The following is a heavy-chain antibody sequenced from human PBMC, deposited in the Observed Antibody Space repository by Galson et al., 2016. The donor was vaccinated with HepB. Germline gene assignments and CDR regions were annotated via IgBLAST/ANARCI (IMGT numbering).Heavy chain of an antibody. CDR3: ARQMGYGWQNLEAFDI. Sequence: SETLSLTCSVSGASLTNPAFFWAWIRQTPGKGLEWIGTVFYSASTYYNPSLESQVSMSVDRSKNQFSLRLRSVTATGAAVYYCARQMGYGWQNLEAFDIWGPGTSITVSS. D-gene: IGHD2-8*02. CDR1: GASLTNPAFF. V-gene: IGHV4-39*01. CDR2: VFYSAST. J-gene: IGHJ3*02.